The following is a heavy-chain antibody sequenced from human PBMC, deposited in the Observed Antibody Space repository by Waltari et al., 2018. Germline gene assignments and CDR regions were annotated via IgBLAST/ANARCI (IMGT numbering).Heavy chain of an antibody. CDR2: IIPIFGTS. D-gene: IGHD3-22*01. V-gene: IGHV1-69*06. CDR1: GGSFSNSG. CDR3: GSGYYESSGYSFYYFYGVDV. Sequence: QVQLVQSGAEVKKPGSSVKVSCKASGGSFSNSGVSCVRQAPGQGLEWMGGIIPIFGTSNYAQKFQGRVKISADKSTSTVYLQVTSLRSEDTAVYYCGSGYYESSGYSFYYFYGVDVWGQGTTVTVSS. J-gene: IGHJ6*02.